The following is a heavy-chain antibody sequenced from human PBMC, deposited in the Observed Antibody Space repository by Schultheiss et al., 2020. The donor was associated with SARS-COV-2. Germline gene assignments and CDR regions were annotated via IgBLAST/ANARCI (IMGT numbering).Heavy chain of an antibody. CDR2: IYYSGST. V-gene: IGHV4-31*03. CDR1: GGSISSGGYY. D-gene: IGHD4-17*01. J-gene: IGHJ4*02. Sequence: SETLSLTCTVSGGSISSGGYYWSWIRQHPGKGLEWIGYIYYSGSTYYNPSLKSRVTISVDTSKNQFSLKLSSVTAADTAVYYCARFSNGDYGDSNAFDYWGQGTLVTVSS. CDR3: ARFSNGDYGDSNAFDY.